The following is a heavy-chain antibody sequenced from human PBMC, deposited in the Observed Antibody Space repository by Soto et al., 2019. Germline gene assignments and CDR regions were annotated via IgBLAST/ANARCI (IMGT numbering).Heavy chain of an antibody. Sequence: EVQLVESGVGLFQPGGSLKLSCAASGFTFTNYWIHWVRPAQGKGLVWVSRINSDGSNINYADFVKGRFTISRDNAKTTVYLQMNSLRAEDTAVYFCASSATGLYGDYNWGQGALVTVSS. V-gene: IGHV3-74*01. J-gene: IGHJ4*02. CDR3: ASSATGLYGDYN. CDR2: INSDGSNI. CDR1: GFTFTNYW. D-gene: IGHD4-17*01.